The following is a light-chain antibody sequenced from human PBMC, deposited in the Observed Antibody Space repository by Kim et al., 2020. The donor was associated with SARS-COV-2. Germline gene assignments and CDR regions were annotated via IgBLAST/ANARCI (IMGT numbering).Light chain of an antibody. J-gene: IGLJ3*02. CDR1: ALPKQY. CDR2: EDT. V-gene: IGLV3-25*03. CDR3: QSADSSDTFWV. Sequence: SHELTQPPSVSVSPGQTARITCSGDALPKQYAYWFQQKAGQAPVVVIYEDTERPSGIPERFSGSTSGTTVTLTIRGVQAEDEADYYCQSADSSDTFWVFGGGTQLTVL.